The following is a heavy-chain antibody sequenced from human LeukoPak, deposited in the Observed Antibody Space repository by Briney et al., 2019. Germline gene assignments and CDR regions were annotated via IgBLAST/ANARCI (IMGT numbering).Heavy chain of an antibody. J-gene: IGHJ4*02. CDR1: GYTFTSYY. Sequence: ASVKVSCMASGYTFTSYYMHWVRQAPGQGLEWMGIINPSGGSTSYAQKFQGRVTMTRDTSTSTVYMELSSLRSEDTAVYYCARDPRIIPYSGGPYYFDYWGQGTLVTVSS. V-gene: IGHV1-46*01. D-gene: IGHD1-26*01. CDR3: ARDPRIIPYSGGPYYFDY. CDR2: INPSGGST.